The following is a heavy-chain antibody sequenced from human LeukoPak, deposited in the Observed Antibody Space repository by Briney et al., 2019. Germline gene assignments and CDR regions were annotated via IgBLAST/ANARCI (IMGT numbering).Heavy chain of an antibody. J-gene: IGHJ4*02. V-gene: IGHV3-30-3*01. Sequence: GGSLRLSCAASGFTFSSYAMHWVRQAPGKGLEWVAVISYDGSNKYYADSVKGRFTISRDNSKNTLYLQMNSLRAEDTAVYYCANLNVGFDYWGQGTLVTVSS. CDR3: ANLNVGFDY. CDR1: GFTFSSYA. CDR2: ISYDGSNK.